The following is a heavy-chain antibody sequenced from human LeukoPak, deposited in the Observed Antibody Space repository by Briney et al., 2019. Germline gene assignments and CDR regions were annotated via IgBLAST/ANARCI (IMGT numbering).Heavy chain of an antibody. CDR2: INHSGST. Sequence: SETLSLTRAVYGGSFSGYYWSWIRQPPGKGLEWIGEINHSGSTNYNPSLKSRVTISVDTSKNQFSLKLSSVTAADTAVYYCARPATTRITMKDAFDIWGQGTMVTVSS. CDR3: ARPATTRITMKDAFDI. J-gene: IGHJ3*02. CDR1: GGSFSGYY. V-gene: IGHV4-34*01. D-gene: IGHD3-22*01.